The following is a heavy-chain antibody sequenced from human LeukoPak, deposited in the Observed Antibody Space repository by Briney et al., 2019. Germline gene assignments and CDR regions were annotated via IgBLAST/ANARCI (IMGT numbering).Heavy chain of an antibody. D-gene: IGHD1-26*01. V-gene: IGHV3-66*02. Sequence: PGGSLRLSCAASGFTVSSNYMSWVRQAPGKGLEWVSVIYSGGSTYYADSVKGRFTISRDNSKNTLFLQMNSLRAEDTAVYYCARAVATTGYPLYYMDVWGKGTTVTVSS. CDR3: ARAVATTGYPLYYMDV. CDR2: IYSGGST. J-gene: IGHJ6*03. CDR1: GFTVSSNY.